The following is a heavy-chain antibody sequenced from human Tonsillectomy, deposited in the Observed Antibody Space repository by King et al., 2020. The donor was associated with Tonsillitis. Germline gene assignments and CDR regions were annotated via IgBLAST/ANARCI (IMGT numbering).Heavy chain of an antibody. CDR1: GFTVSSNY. CDR2: IYSGGST. Sequence: VQLVESGGGLIQPGGSLRLSCAASGFTVSSNYMSWVRQAPGKGLEWVSVIYSGGSTYYADSVKGRFTISRDNSKNTLYLKMNSLRAEDTAVYYCVRGYCSSTSCYIPRWFDPWGQGTLVTVSS. D-gene: IGHD2-2*02. CDR3: VRGYCSSTSCYIPRWFDP. J-gene: IGHJ5*02. V-gene: IGHV3-53*01.